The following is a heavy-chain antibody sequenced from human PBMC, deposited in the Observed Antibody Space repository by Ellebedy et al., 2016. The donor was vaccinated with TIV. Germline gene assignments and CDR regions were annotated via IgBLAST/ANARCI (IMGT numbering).Heavy chain of an antibody. CDR2: VNQSGRT. CDR3: AEGRSGWYYFDY. D-gene: IGHD6-19*01. Sequence: SETLSLTCAVYGGSFSGYYWSWVRQPPGKGLGWIGEVNQSGRTNYHPSLKSRVPISVETSKNQFSLRLSSVTAADTAVYYCAEGRSGWYYFDYWGQGTLVTVSS. V-gene: IGHV4-34*01. J-gene: IGHJ4*02. CDR1: GGSFSGYY.